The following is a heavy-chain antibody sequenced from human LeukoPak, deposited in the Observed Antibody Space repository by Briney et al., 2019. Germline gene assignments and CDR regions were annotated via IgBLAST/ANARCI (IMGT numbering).Heavy chain of an antibody. J-gene: IGHJ4*02. CDR1: GGPISSYY. V-gene: IGHV4-59*01. D-gene: IGHD3-10*01. CDR2: IYYSGST. Sequence: SETLSLTCTVSGGPISSYYWSWIRQPPGKGLEWIGYIYYSGSTNYNPSLKSRVTISVDTSKNQFSLKLSSVTAADTAVYYCARLWFGEWGQGTLVTVSS. CDR3: ARLWFGE.